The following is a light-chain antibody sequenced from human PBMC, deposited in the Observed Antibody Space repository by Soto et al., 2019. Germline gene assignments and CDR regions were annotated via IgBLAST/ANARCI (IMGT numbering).Light chain of an antibody. CDR2: EVS. CDR3: QQYNSF. Sequence: DIQMTQSPSTRFVSVGDTVTITCRASQSINKWLAWYQQKPGEAPKLLICEVSTLERGVPSSFSGSGSGTEFTLTISSQQPDDIATYYCQQYNSFFGQGTKLEIK. CDR1: QSINKW. J-gene: IGKJ2*01. V-gene: IGKV1-5*03.